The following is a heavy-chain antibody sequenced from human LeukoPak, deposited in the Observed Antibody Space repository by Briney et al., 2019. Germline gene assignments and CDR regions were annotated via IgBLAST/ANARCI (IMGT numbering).Heavy chain of an antibody. CDR1: GFTFSSYA. CDR3: ARGRITVVRGIISNYFDY. V-gene: IGHV3-30*04. Sequence: GGSLRLSCAASGFTFSSYAMHWVRQAPGKGLEWVAVISYDGSNKYYADSVKGRFTISRDNSKNTLYLQMNSLRAEDTAVYYCARGRITVVRGIISNYFDYWGQGTLVTVSS. CDR2: ISYDGSNK. J-gene: IGHJ4*02. D-gene: IGHD3-10*01.